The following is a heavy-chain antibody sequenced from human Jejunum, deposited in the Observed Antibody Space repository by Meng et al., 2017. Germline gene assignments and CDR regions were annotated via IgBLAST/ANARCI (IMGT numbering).Heavy chain of an antibody. CDR1: GGSISSSSYY. D-gene: IGHD3-10*01. CDR3: ARHDLFTI. V-gene: IGHV4-39*01. Sequence: QLQLQESGPGLVKPSETLSLTCPASGGSISSSSYYWGWIRQPPGKGLEWIGSIYYSGSTYYNPSLKSRVTISVDTSKNQFSLKLSSVTAADTAVYYCARHDLFTIWGQGTLVTVSS. J-gene: IGHJ4*02. CDR2: IYYSGST.